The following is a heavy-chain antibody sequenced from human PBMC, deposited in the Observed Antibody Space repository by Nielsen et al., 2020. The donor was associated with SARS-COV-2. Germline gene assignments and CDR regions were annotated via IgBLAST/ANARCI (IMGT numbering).Heavy chain of an antibody. V-gene: IGHV3-33*07. J-gene: IGHJ6*02. D-gene: IGHD5-18*01. CDR1: EFTFRTFE. CDR2: IWYDGSNK. Sequence: GESLKISCVSSEFTFRTFEMNWVRQAPGKGLEWVAVIWYDGSNKYYADSVKGRFTISRDSSKNTLYLQMNSLRAEDTAVYYCARDLEGYSIYYYYYYGMDVWGQGTTVTVSS. CDR3: ARDLEGYSIYYYYYYGMDV.